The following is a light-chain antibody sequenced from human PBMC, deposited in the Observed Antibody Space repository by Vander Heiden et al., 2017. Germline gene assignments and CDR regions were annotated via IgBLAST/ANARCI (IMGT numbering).Light chain of an antibody. CDR2: RNN. Sequence: QSVLTPPPSASGTPGQRVTISCSGRSPNIGSNYIYWYQQPPGTAPKLLIYRNNQRPSGVPDRFSGSKYATSASIAISVLRAEEDADYYCAAYDDSRRGVVFGGGTKLTVL. J-gene: IGLJ2*01. CDR1: SPNIGSNY. CDR3: AAYDDSRRGVV. V-gene: IGLV1-47*01.